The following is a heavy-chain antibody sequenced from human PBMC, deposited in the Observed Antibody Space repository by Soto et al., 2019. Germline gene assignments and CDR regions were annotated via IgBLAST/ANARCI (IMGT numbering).Heavy chain of an antibody. J-gene: IGHJ4*02. Sequence: QVQLVQSGAEVKKPGASVKVSCKASGYTFTSYAMHWVRQAPGQRLEWMGWINAGNGNTKYSQKFQGRVTITRDTSASTAYMERSSLISEDTAVYYCARTRLYSGYGEDYWGQGTLVTVSS. D-gene: IGHD5-12*01. CDR1: GYTFTSYA. CDR2: INAGNGNT. CDR3: ARTRLYSGYGEDY. V-gene: IGHV1-3*01.